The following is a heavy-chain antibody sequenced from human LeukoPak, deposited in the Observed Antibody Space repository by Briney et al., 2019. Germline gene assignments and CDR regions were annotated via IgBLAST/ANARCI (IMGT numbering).Heavy chain of an antibody. CDR1: GYTFTGYY. J-gene: IGHJ4*02. CDR3: AREVDTQRYCSGGSCYSMHY. CDR2: IIPIFGTA. Sequence: SVNVSCKASGYTFTGYYMHWVRQAPGQGLEWMGGIIPIFGTANYAQKFQGRVTITADESTSTAYMELSSLRSEDTAMYYCAREVDTQRYCSGGSCYSMHYWGQGTLVTVSS. V-gene: IGHV1-69*13. D-gene: IGHD2-15*01.